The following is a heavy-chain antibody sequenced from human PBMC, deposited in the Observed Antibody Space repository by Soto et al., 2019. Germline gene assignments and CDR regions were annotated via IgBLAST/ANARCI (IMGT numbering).Heavy chain of an antibody. CDR2: IKQDGSEK. V-gene: IGHV3-7*01. Sequence: GGSLRLSCVASGFTFSSYWMSWVRQAPGKGLEWVANIKQDGSEKYYVDSVKGRFTISRDNAKNSLYLQMNSLRAEDTAVYYCARDSYCSGGSCYSPRYWSYFQHWGQGTVVTVSS. CDR3: ARDSYCSGGSCYSPRYWSYFQH. J-gene: IGHJ1*01. D-gene: IGHD2-15*01. CDR1: GFTFSSYW.